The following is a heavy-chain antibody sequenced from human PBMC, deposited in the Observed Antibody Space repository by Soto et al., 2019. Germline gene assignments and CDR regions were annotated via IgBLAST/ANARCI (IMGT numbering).Heavy chain of an antibody. V-gene: IGHV3-53*02. Sequence: EVQLVETGGGLIQPGGSLRLSCAASGFTVSSNYMSWVRQAPGKGLEWVSVIYSGGSAYYADSVKGRFTISRDNSKNTLYLQMNSLRAEDTAGYYCARGHYDFWSGQGENWGQGTLVTVSS. CDR3: ARGHYDFWSGQGEN. J-gene: IGHJ4*02. CDR2: IYSGGSA. CDR1: GFTVSSNY. D-gene: IGHD3-3*01.